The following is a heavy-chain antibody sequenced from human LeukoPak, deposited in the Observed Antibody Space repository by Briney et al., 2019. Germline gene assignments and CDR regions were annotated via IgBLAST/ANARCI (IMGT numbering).Heavy chain of an antibody. CDR1: RYTFTSYD. Sequence: ASVKVSCKASRYTFTSYDINWVRQTTGQGLEWMGWMNPNSGNTGYAQKFQGRVTMTRNTSISTAYMELSSLRSEDTAVYYCARKNYGSNRWFDPWGQGTLVTVSS. CDR3: ARKNYGSNRWFDP. V-gene: IGHV1-8*01. J-gene: IGHJ5*02. CDR2: MNPNSGNT. D-gene: IGHD4/OR15-4a*01.